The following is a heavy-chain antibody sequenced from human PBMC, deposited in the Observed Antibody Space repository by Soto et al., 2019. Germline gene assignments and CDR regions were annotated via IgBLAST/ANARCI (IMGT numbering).Heavy chain of an antibody. J-gene: IGHJ4*02. CDR3: ARDYLGSGSYSAIDY. V-gene: IGHV3-33*01. Sequence: HPGGSLRLSCAASGFTFSSYGMHWVRQAPGKGLEWVAVIWYDGSNKYYADSVKGRFTISRDNSKNTLYLQMNSLRAEDTAVYYCARDYLGSGSYSAIDYWGQGTLVTVSS. CDR1: GFTFSSYG. CDR2: IWYDGSNK. D-gene: IGHD3-10*01.